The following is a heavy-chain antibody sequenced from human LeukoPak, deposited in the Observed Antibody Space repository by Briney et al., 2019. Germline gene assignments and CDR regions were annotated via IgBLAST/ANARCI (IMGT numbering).Heavy chain of an antibody. CDR2: INTDGSIT. D-gene: IGHD3/OR15-3a*01. V-gene: IGHV3-74*01. Sequence: GGSLRLSCAASGFTFSNYWMHWVRQAPGKGLVWVSRINTDGSITNYADSVKGRFTISRDNSKNTLFLQMNSLRAEDTAVYYCARADGTGGPYDYWGQGTLVTVSS. CDR1: GFTFSNYW. J-gene: IGHJ4*02. CDR3: ARADGTGGPYDY.